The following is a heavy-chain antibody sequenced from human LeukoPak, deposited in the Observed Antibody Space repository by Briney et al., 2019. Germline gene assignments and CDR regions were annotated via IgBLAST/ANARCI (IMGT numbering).Heavy chain of an antibody. J-gene: IGHJ6*02. CDR1: GGTFSDHA. Sequence: ASVKVSCKASGGTFSDHAVSWVRQAPGQGPEWMGWMNTNTGKATYAQDFRGRFVFSFDSSVSTAYLEITSLKAADTAVYYCAREEGGLDVWGQGTTVIVSS. CDR2: MNTNTGKA. V-gene: IGHV7-4-1*02. CDR3: AREEGGLDV.